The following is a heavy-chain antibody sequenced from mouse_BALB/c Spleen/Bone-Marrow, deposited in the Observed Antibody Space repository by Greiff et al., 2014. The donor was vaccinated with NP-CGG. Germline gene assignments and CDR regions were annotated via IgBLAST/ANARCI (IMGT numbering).Heavy chain of an antibody. CDR3: ARGTVDNWFFDV. V-gene: IGHV7-1*02. D-gene: IGHD1-1*01. CDR2: SRNKANDYTT. J-gene: IGHJ1*01. CDR1: GFTFSDFY. Sequence: SLRLSCATSGFTFSDFYMEWVRPPPGKRLEWIVASRNKANDYTTEYSASVRGRFIVSRDLSQSILYLQRNAWRAEDTAMDYGARGTVDNWFFDVWGAGTTVPVS.